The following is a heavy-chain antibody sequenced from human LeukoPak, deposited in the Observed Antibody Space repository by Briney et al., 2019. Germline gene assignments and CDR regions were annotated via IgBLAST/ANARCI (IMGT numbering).Heavy chain of an antibody. V-gene: IGHV3-21*01. D-gene: IGHD3-10*01. Sequence: GGSLRLSCAASGFTFSSYSMNWVRQAPGKGLEWVSSISSSSYIYYADSVKGRFTISRDNAKNSLYLQMNSLRAEDTAMYYCARAPFPFGESDPYDYWGQGTLVTVSS. CDR2: ISSSSYI. CDR1: GFTFSSYS. CDR3: ARAPFPFGESDPYDY. J-gene: IGHJ4*02.